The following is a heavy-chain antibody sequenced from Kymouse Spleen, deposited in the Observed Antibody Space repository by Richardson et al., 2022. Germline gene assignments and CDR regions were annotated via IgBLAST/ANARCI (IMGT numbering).Heavy chain of an antibody. CDR2: INWNGGST. V-gene: IGHV3-20*d01. CDR3: ARDKGYCTNGVCLDWFDP. Sequence: EVQLVESGGGVVRPGGSLRLSCAASGFTFDDYGMSWVRQAPGKGLEWVSGINWNGGSTGYADSVKGRFTISRDNAKNSLYLQMNSLRAEDTALYYCARDKGYCTNGVCLDWFDPWGQGTLVTVS. CDR1: GFTFDDYG. D-gene: IGHD2-8*01. J-gene: IGHJ5*02.